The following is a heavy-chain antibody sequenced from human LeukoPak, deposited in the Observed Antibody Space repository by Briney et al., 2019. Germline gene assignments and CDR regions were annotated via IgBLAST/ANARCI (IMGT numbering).Heavy chain of an antibody. D-gene: IGHD6-13*01. V-gene: IGHV3-23*01. Sequence: AGGSLRLSCEASGFIFSSFAMSWVCQAPGKGLEWVSVISGTGSTYYADSVKGRFTISRDNSKNTLYLQMNSLRAEDTAVYYCAKAESGYSSSWFDYWGQGTLVTVSS. CDR2: ISGTGST. J-gene: IGHJ4*02. CDR3: AKAESGYSSSWFDY. CDR1: GFIFSSFA.